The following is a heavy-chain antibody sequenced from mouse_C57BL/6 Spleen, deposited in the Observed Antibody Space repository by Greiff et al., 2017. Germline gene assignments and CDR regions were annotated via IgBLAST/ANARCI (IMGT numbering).Heavy chain of an antibody. Sequence: QVQLQQPRAELVRPGSSVKLSCKASGYTFTSYWMHWVKQRPIQGLEWIGNIDPSDSETHYNQKFKDKATLTVDKSSSTAYMQLSSLTSEDSAVYYCVGYDYGSWFAYWGQGTLVTVSA. V-gene: IGHV1-52*01. CDR2: IDPSDSET. D-gene: IGHD2-4*01. CDR1: GYTFTSYW. J-gene: IGHJ3*01. CDR3: VGYDYGSWFAY.